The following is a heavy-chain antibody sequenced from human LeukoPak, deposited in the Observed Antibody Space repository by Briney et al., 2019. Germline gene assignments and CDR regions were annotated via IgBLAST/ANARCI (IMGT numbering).Heavy chain of an antibody. V-gene: IGHV3-48*03. D-gene: IGHD1-7*01. CDR2: ISTSGST. Sequence: GGSLRLSCAASGFTFSSYEMNWVRQAPGKGLEWVSYISTSGSTLYADSVKGRFTISRDDAKNSLYLQMNSLRAEDTAVYYCARDSELTGDRTEYWGQGTLVTVSS. J-gene: IGHJ4*02. CDR1: GFTFSSYE. CDR3: ARDSELTGDRTEY.